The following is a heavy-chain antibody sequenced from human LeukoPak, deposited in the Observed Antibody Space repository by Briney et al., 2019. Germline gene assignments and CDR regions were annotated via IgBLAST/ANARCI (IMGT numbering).Heavy chain of an antibody. D-gene: IGHD2-21*02. V-gene: IGHV1-2*02. CDR1: GYTFTTYG. CDR2: VNPNTGAT. CDR3: ARADELGDHHIDS. Sequence: ASVKVSCKASGYTFTTYGITWVRQAPGQGLEWMGWVNPNTGATMYAQKFQGRVTMTRDTSISTAYIDVSRLLSDDTAVYYCARADELGDHHIDSWGQGTLVTVSS. J-gene: IGHJ4*02.